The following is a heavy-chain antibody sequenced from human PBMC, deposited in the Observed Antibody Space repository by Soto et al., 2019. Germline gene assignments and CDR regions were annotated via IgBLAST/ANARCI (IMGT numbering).Heavy chain of an antibody. Sequence: QVQLVQSGAEVKKPGASVKVSCKASGYTFTGYYMHWVRQAPGQGLEWMGWINPNSGGTNYAQKFQGWVTMTRDPSISTAYMELSRLRSDDTAVYYCARGPQQWLVPRAFDIWGQGTMVTVSS. D-gene: IGHD6-19*01. J-gene: IGHJ3*02. V-gene: IGHV1-2*04. CDR2: INPNSGGT. CDR3: ARGPQQWLVPRAFDI. CDR1: GYTFTGYY.